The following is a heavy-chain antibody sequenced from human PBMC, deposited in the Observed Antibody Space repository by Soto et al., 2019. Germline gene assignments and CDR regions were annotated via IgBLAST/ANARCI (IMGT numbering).Heavy chain of an antibody. D-gene: IGHD3-10*01. J-gene: IGHJ4*02. CDR2: IYWDDDK. V-gene: IGHV2-5*02. CDR1: GFSFSIGGVG. CDR3: ARAQWFGDPFDY. Sequence: QITLKESGPTLVKPTQTLTLTCTFSGFSFSIGGVGVGWIRQPPGKALEWLALIYWDDDKRFSPSLRTRLTIPKXXSTNQVVLSMTNMDPVDTATYYCARAQWFGDPFDYWGQGTLVTVSS.